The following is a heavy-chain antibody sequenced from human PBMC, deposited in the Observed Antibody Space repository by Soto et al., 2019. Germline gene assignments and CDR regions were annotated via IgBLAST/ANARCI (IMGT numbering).Heavy chain of an antibody. CDR3: ARRGTIFGPLTYYSMHV. Sequence: SETLSLTCTVSGGSISSSSYYWGWIRQPPGKGLEWIGSIYYSGSTYYNPSLKSRVTISVDTSKNQFSLKLSSVTAADTAVYYCARRGTIFGPLTYYSMHVWGKGTTVTVSS. D-gene: IGHD3-3*01. CDR1: GGSISSSSYY. J-gene: IGHJ6*04. CDR2: IYYSGST. V-gene: IGHV4-39*01.